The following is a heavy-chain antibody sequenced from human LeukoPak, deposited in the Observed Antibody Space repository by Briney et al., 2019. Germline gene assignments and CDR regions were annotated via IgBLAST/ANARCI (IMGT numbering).Heavy chain of an antibody. D-gene: IGHD7-27*01. J-gene: IGHJ4*02. Sequence: GASVKVSCKASGYTFTSYAMHWVRQAPGQRLEWMGWINAGNGNTKYSQKFQGRVTITRDTSASTAYMELSSLRSEDTAVYYCATLDRWGYYSDYWGQGTLVTVSS. CDR3: ATLDRWGYYSDY. CDR2: INAGNGNT. CDR1: GYTFTSYA. V-gene: IGHV1-3*01.